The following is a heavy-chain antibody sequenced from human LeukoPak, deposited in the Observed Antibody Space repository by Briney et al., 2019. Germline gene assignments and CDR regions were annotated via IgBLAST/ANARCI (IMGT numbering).Heavy chain of an antibody. Sequence: ASVKVSCKASGYTFTGYYMHWVRQAPGQGLEWMGWINPNSGGTNYAQKFQGRVTMTRDTSISTAYMELSRLRSDDTAVYYCARGGPFPSSSSSREYYVDYWGPGTLVTVSS. D-gene: IGHD6-6*01. CDR2: INPNSGGT. V-gene: IGHV1-2*02. CDR1: GYTFTGYY. J-gene: IGHJ4*02. CDR3: ARGGPFPSSSSSREYYVDY.